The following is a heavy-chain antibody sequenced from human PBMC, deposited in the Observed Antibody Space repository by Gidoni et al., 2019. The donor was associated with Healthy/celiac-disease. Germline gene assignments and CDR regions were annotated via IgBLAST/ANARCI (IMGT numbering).Heavy chain of an antibody. V-gene: IGHV1-69*01. Sequence: QVQLVQSGAEVKKPGSSVKVSCKASGGPFSSYDISWVRQAPGQGLEWMGGIIPILGTANYAQKFQGRVKITADESTSTAYMELSSLRSEDTAVYYCARRLIDSGYQDYWGQGTLVTVSS. D-gene: IGHD5-12*01. CDR1: GGPFSSYD. CDR3: ARRLIDSGYQDY. CDR2: IIPILGTA. J-gene: IGHJ4*02.